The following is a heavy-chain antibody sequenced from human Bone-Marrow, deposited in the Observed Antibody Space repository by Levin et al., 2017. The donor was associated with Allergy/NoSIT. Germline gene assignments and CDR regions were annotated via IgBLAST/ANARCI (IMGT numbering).Heavy chain of an antibody. J-gene: IGHJ6*02. D-gene: IGHD4-17*01. V-gene: IGHV5-51*01. Sequence: GESLKISCKGSGYSFTSYWIGWVRQMPGKGLEWVGIIYPGDSDTRYSPSFQGQVTISADKSISTAYLQWSSLKASDTAMYYCARLSSHDYGDYWYYYDGMDGWGQGTTVTVSS. CDR3: ARLSSHDYGDYWYYYDGMDG. CDR1: GYSFTSYW. CDR2: IYPGDSDT.